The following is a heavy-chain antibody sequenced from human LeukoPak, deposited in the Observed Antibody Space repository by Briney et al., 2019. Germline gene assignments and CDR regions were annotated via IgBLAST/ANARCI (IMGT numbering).Heavy chain of an antibody. Sequence: GGSLRLSCAASGFTFSSYSMNRVRQAPGKGLEWVSYISSSSSTIYYADSVKGRFTISRDNAKNSLYLQMNSLRAEDTAVYYCARDTTMIVVERFDYWGRGTLVTVSS. J-gene: IGHJ4*02. V-gene: IGHV3-48*01. CDR2: ISSSSSTI. CDR3: ARDTTMIVVERFDY. CDR1: GFTFSSYS. D-gene: IGHD3-22*01.